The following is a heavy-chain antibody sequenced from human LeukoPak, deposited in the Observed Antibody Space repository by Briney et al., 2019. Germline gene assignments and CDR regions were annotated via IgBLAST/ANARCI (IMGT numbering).Heavy chain of an antibody. J-gene: IGHJ4*02. CDR1: GYSFTSYW. CDR3: ARVGYCGGDCYSPYFDY. CDR2: IYPGDSDT. Sequence: GESLKISCKGSGYSFTSYWIGWVRQMPGKGLAWMGIIYPGDSDTRYSPSFQGQVTISADKSISTAYLQWSSLKASDTAMYYCARVGYCGGDCYSPYFDYWGQGTLVTVSS. D-gene: IGHD2-21*02. V-gene: IGHV5-51*01.